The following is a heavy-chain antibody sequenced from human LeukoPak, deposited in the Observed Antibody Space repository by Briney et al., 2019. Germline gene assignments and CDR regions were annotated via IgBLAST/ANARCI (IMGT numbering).Heavy chain of an antibody. CDR2: ISYDGSNK. D-gene: IGHD3-22*01. Sequence: GRSLRLSCAASGFTFSSYAMHWVRQAPGKGLEWVAVISYDGSNKYYADSVKGRFTISRDNSKNTLYLQMNSLRAEDAAVYYCARENRGYYDSSGYPDYWGQGTLVTVSS. CDR1: GFTFSSYA. V-gene: IGHV3-30-3*01. J-gene: IGHJ4*02. CDR3: ARENRGYYDSSGYPDY.